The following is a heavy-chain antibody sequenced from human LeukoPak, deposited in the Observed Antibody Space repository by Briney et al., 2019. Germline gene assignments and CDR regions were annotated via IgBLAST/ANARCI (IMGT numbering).Heavy chain of an antibody. CDR2: ISSSGSTI. D-gene: IGHD4-23*01. J-gene: IGHJ4*02. CDR1: GFTFSSYG. CDR3: ARDYGGSSPFDY. Sequence: GGSLRLSCAASGFTFSSYGMHWVRQAPGKGLEWVSYISSSGSTIYYADSVKGRFTISRDNAKNSLYLQMNSLRAEDTAVYYCARDYGGSSPFDYWGQGTLVTVSS. V-gene: IGHV3-48*04.